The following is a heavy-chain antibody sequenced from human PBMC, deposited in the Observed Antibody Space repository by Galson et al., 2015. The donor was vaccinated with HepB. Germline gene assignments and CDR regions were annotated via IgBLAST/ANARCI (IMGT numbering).Heavy chain of an antibody. J-gene: IGHJ6*03. CDR1: GGTFSSYA. Sequence: SVKVSCKASGGTFSSYAISWVRQAPGQGLEWMGIINPSGGSTSYAQKFQGRVTMTRDTSTSTVYMELSSLRSEDTAVYYCARDFWSGYQDYYYMDVWGKGTTVTVSS. D-gene: IGHD3-3*01. CDR3: ARDFWSGYQDYYYMDV. V-gene: IGHV1-46*01. CDR2: INPSGGST.